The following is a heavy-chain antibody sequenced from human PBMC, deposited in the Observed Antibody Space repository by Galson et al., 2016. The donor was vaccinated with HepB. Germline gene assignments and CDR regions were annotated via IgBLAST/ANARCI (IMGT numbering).Heavy chain of an antibody. CDR1: GASVSSGTYY. J-gene: IGHJ4*02. V-gene: IGHV4-61*01. CDR3: ARERVTPPGYYYDY. Sequence: SETLSLTCTVSGASVSSGTYYWSWLRQPPGKGLEWIGYIYYSGSNNYSPSLRSRVTISLETSKNQFSLKLTSVTAADKAGYYCARERVTPPGYYYDYWVLGTLLTVSS. D-gene: IGHD5-18*01. CDR2: IYYSGSN.